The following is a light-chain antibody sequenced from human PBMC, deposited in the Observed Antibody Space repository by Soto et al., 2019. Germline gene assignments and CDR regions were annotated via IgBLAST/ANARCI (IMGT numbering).Light chain of an antibody. V-gene: IGLV2-14*03. Sequence: QSVLTQPASVSGSPGQSITISCTGTSSDIGTYNYVSWYQQHPGNVPKLIIYEVNNRPTGVSYRFSGSKSGNTASLTISGLQAEDEADYYCSSYTSSSTLYVFGTGTKVTVL. CDR2: EVN. J-gene: IGLJ1*01. CDR3: SSYTSSSTLYV. CDR1: SSDIGTYNY.